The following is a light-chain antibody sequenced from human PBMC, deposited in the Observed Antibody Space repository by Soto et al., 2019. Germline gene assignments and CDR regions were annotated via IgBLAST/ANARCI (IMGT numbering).Light chain of an antibody. Sequence: EIVMTQSPVTLSVSPGERATLSCRASQFVSSNLAWYQQKPGQAPRLLIYGASTRATGIPARFSGSGSGTEFTLTISNLQSEDSATYYCQHYNTHWTLGQGTKVDIK. V-gene: IGKV3D-15*01. CDR3: QHYNTHWT. J-gene: IGKJ1*01. CDR2: GAS. CDR1: QFVSSN.